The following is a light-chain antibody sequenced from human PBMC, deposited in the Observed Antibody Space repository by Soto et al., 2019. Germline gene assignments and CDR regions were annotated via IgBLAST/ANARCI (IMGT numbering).Light chain of an antibody. CDR1: SSDVGGYNY. J-gene: IGLJ1*01. V-gene: IGLV2-14*01. CDR2: DVS. CDR3: SSYTSSSTYV. Sequence: QSALTQPASVSGTPGQSITISCTGTSSDVGGYNYVSWYQQPPGKAPKLMIYDVSNRPSGVSNRFSGSKSGNTASLTISGLQAEAEADYDGSSYTSSSTYVFGTGTKVTVL.